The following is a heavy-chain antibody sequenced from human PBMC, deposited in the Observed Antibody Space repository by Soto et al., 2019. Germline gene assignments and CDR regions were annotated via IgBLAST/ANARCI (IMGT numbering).Heavy chain of an antibody. Sequence: EVQLAESGGGLVQPGGSLRLSCAASGFTFSSYDMHWVRQATGKGLEWVSAIGTAGDPYYPGSVKGRFTISRENAKNSLYLQMNSLRAGDTAVYYCARAMYGARGYYFDYWGQGTLVTVSS. V-gene: IGHV3-13*05. CDR3: ARAMYGARGYYFDY. CDR2: IGTAGDP. CDR1: GFTFSSYD. D-gene: IGHD3-10*02. J-gene: IGHJ4*02.